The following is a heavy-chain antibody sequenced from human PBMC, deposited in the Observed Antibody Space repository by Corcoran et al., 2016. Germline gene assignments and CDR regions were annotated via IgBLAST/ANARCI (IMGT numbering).Heavy chain of an antibody. Sequence: QVQLVESGGGVVQPGRSLRLSCAASGFTFSSYGMHWVRQAPGKGLEWVAVISYDGSNKYYADSVKGRFTISRDNSKNTLYLQMNSLRAEDTAVYYWAKDLKDYWGQGTLVTVSS. CDR2: ISYDGSNK. V-gene: IGHV3-30*18. J-gene: IGHJ4*02. CDR3: AKDLKDY. CDR1: GFTFSSYG.